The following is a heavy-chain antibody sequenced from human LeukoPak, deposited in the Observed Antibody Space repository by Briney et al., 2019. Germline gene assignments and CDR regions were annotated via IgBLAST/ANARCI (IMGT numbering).Heavy chain of an antibody. D-gene: IGHD5-18*01. CDR2: VSAYNGNT. CDR3: ARDWVLAMGSYYYGMDV. V-gene: IGHV1-18*01. CDR1: GYTFTSYV. J-gene: IGHJ6*04. Sequence: GASVKVSCKASGYTFTSYVISWVRQAPGQGLEWMGWVSAYNGNTNYAQKLQGRVTITTDTSTSTAYMELRSLRSDDTAVYYCARDWVLAMGSYYYGMDVWGEGTTVTVSS.